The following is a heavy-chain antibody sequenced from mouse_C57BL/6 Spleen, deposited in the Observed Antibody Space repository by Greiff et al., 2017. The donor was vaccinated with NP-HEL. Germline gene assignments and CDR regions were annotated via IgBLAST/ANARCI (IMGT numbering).Heavy chain of an antibody. D-gene: IGHD1-1*01. Sequence: EVKLMESGGGLVKPGGSLKLSCAASGFTFSSYTMSWVRQTPEKRLEWVATISGGGGNTYYPDSVKGRFTISRDNAKNTLYLQMSSLRSEDTALYYCARRGLLLRGDYFDYWGQGTTLTVSS. CDR1: GFTFSSYT. J-gene: IGHJ2*01. CDR2: ISGGGGNT. CDR3: ARRGLLLRGDYFDY. V-gene: IGHV5-9*01.